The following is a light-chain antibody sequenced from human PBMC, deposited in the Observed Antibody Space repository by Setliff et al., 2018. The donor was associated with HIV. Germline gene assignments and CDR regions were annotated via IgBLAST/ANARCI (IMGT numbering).Light chain of an antibody. CDR3: SSYTSSSTPYV. CDR2: DVS. J-gene: IGLJ1*01. CDR1: SSDIGGYNS. Sequence: QSALTQPASVSGSPGQSITIPCTGTSSDIGGYNSVSWYQQHPDKAPKLLIYDVSNRPSGVSNRFSGSKSGNTASLTISGLQAEDEADYYCSSYTSSSTPYVFGTGTKVTVL. V-gene: IGLV2-14*03.